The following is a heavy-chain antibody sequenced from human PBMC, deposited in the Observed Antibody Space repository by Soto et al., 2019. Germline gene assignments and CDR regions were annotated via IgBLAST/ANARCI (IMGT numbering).Heavy chain of an antibody. V-gene: IGHV3-33*01. Sequence: GGSLRLSCAGSGSNFSSYGMHWVRQRPGKGLEWVAGIWCDGRRKAYADSVKGRFTISRDNSKNTLFLQMYSLRADDTAVYYCARYQLGGLKPRETRYFDCWGQGTLVTVSS. J-gene: IGHJ4*02. CDR2: IWCDGRRK. CDR1: GSNFSSYG. CDR3: ARYQLGGLKPRETRYFDC. D-gene: IGHD3-16*01.